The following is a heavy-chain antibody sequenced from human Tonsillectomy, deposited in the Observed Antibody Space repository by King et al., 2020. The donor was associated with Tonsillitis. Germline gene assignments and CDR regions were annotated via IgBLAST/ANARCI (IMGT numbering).Heavy chain of an antibody. CDR2: INSDGSST. D-gene: IGHD1-26*01. CDR3: ATAPGRFSAFDI. J-gene: IGHJ3*02. CDR1: GFTFSGYW. V-gene: IGHV3-74*02. Sequence: VQLVESGGGLVQPGGSLRLSCAASGFTFSGYWMHWVRQAPGKGLVWVSRINSDGSSTTYADSVKGRFTISRDNAKNTLYLQMNSLRAEDTAVYYCATAPGRFSAFDIWGQGTMVTASS.